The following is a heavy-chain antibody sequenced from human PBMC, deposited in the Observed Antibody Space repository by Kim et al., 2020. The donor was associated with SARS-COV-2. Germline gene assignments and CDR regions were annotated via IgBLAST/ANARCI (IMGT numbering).Heavy chain of an antibody. CDR3: AREIRGLGGATNWFDP. D-gene: IGHD3-10*01. CDR1: GYTFTSYY. CDR2: INPSGGST. J-gene: IGHJ5*02. V-gene: IGHV1-46*01. Sequence: ASVKVSCKASGYTFTSYYMHWVRQAPGQGLEWMGIINPSGGSTSYAQKFQGRVTMTRDTSTSTVYMELSSLRSEDTAVYYCAREIRGLGGATNWFDPWGQGTLVTVSS.